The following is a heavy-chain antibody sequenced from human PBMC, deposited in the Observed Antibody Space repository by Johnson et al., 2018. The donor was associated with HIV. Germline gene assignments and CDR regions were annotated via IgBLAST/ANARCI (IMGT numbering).Heavy chain of an antibody. CDR3: AISGTGPDSFDI. Sequence: QMLLVESGGGWVKPGGSLRLSCAASRFTFSDYYMTWIRQAPGKGLEWVSYISSSGGTIYYADSVKGRFSISRDNAKNSLYLQMNSLRAEDTAVYYGAISGTGPDSFDIWGQGTMVTVSS. CDR1: RFTFSDYY. CDR2: ISSSGGTI. J-gene: IGHJ3*02. V-gene: IGHV3-11*04.